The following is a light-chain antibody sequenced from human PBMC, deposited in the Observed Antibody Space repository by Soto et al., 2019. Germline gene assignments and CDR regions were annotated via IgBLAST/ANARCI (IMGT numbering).Light chain of an antibody. CDR1: QGVSAY. J-gene: IGKJ2*01. V-gene: IGKV1-39*01. Sequence: DIQMTQSTSSLSASVGDRVPITCRASQGVSAYLRWYQQTQGKAPQLLIYAASNLLSGVTSRFSGSGSGTNFTLTSSSLQPEDFGTYYCQQSYKTPHTFGQGTKLETK. CDR3: QQSYKTPHT. CDR2: AAS.